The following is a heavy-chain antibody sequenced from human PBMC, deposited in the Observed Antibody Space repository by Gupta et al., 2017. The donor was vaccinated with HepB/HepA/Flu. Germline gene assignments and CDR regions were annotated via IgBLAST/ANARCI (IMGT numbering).Heavy chain of an antibody. V-gene: IGHV3-23*01. J-gene: IGHJ4*02. CDR1: GFTFSRHA. Sequence: DVQLLESGGGLVQPGGSLRLSCAASGFTFSRHAMGWVRQAPGKGLEWVSAIGTSESTTKYADSVRGRFTISRDNSKNTLYLQLNSLRAEDTAVYYCAKTEPIYDFWSGYYNTFDYWGQGTLVTVSS. CDR3: AKTEPIYDFWSGYYNTFDY. D-gene: IGHD3-3*01. CDR2: IGTSESTT.